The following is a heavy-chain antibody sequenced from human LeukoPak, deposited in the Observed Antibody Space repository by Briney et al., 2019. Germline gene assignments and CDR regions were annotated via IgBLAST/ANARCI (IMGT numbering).Heavy chain of an antibody. D-gene: IGHD3-10*02. CDR3: AELGITMIGGV. CDR2: ISSLSNYI. V-gene: IGHV3-21*01. J-gene: IGHJ6*04. CDR1: GFTFSSYS. Sequence: GGSLRLSCAASGFTFSSYSMNWVRQAPGKGLEWVSPISSLSNYIYYADSVKGRFTISRDNAKNSLYLQMNSLRAEDTAVYYCAELGITMIGGVWGKGTTVTISS.